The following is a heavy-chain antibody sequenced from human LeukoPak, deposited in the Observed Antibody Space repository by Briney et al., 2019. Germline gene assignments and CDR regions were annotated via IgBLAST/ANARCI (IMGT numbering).Heavy chain of an antibody. CDR2: IYYSGST. V-gene: IGHV4-59*01. J-gene: IGHJ6*03. CDR3: ARGMEPYYYMDV. Sequence: SETLPLTCTVSGGSINTYYWSWIRQPPGKGLEWIGYIYYSGSTSYNPSLKSRVTISVDTSKNQFSLKLSSVTAADTAVYYCARGMEPYYYMDVWGKGTTVTVSS. D-gene: IGHD1-26*01. CDR1: GGSINTYY.